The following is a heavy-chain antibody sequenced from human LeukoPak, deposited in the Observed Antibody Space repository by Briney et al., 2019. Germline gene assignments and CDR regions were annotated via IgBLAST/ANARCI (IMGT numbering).Heavy chain of an antibody. V-gene: IGHV4-61*10. CDR3: ARTDILTGYYPDY. D-gene: IGHD3-9*01. CDR2: IYYSGST. CDR1: GGSISSGSYY. Sequence: ASETLSLTCTVSGGSISSGSYYWSWIRQPAGKGLEWIGYIYYSGSTNYNPSLKSRVTISVDTSKNQFSLKLSSVTAADTAVYYCARTDILTGYYPDYWGQGTLVTVSS. J-gene: IGHJ4*02.